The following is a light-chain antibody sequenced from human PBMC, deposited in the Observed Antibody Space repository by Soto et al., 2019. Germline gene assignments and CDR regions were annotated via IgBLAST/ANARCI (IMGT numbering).Light chain of an antibody. V-gene: IGLV6-57*04. J-gene: IGLJ2*01. CDR2: EDN. CDR1: SGSIARNY. CDR3: QSYDSINPVV. Sequence: NFMLTQPHSVSEAPGKTVTISCTRSSGSIARNYVQWYQQRLGSAPTTLIYEDNERPSGVPDRFSGSIDSSSNSASLTISGLTTEDEADYYCQSYDSINPVVFGGGTKLTVL.